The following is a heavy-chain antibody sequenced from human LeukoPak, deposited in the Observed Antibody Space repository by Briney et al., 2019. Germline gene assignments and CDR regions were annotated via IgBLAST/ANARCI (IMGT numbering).Heavy chain of an antibody. Sequence: GGSLRLSCAASGFSFSSYVMTWVRQAPGQGLALVSTIIAGGDYTYYVDSVKGRLTISRDNSKNTLYLQVNSLRAEDTAVYHCAKGIYTSASYYDSWGQGTLVNVSS. CDR3: AKGIYTSASYYDS. J-gene: IGHJ4*02. CDR1: GFSFSSYV. V-gene: IGHV3-23*01. CDR2: IIAGGDYT. D-gene: IGHD6-19*01.